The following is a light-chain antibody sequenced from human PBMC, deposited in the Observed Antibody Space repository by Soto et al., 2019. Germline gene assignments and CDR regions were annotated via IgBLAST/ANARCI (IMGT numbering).Light chain of an antibody. J-gene: IGKJ2*01. CDR3: QQSYTIPFS. Sequence: DIQMTQSPSSLSASVGDRITITCRARQSTSTYLNWYHQKPGKAPKLLISAASSLQSGVPSRFSGSGSGTDFTLTISSLQPEDFAHYVCQQSYTIPFSFGQGTKVESK. CDR1: QSTSTY. CDR2: AAS. V-gene: IGKV1-39*01.